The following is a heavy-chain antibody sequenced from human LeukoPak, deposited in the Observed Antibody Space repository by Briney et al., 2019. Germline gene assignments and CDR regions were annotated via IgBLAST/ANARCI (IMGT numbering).Heavy chain of an antibody. V-gene: IGHV1-18*01. J-gene: IGHJ4*02. D-gene: IGHD6-13*01. Sequence: GASVKVSCKASGYTFTTYGISWVRQAPGQGLEWMGWISAYNGNTNYAQKLQGRVTMTTDTSTSTAYMELSRLRSDDTAVYYCARAGLLRMVGSSSWYLVYWGQGTLVTVSS. CDR2: ISAYNGNT. CDR3: ARAGLLRMVGSSSWYLVY. CDR1: GYTFTTYG.